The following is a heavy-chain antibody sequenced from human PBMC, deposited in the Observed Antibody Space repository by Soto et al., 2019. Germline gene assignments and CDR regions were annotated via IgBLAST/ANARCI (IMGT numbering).Heavy chain of an antibody. J-gene: IGHJ4*02. CDR2: IWYDGSNK. CDR3: ARGTTYYDFWSGYFPRGY. CDR1: GFTFSSYG. D-gene: IGHD3-3*01. Sequence: GSLRLSCAASGFTFSSYGMHWVRQAPGKGLEWVAVIWYDGSNKYYADSVKGRFTISRDNSKNTLYLQMNSLRAEDTAVYYCARGTTYYDFWSGYFPRGYWGQGTLVTVSS. V-gene: IGHV3-33*01.